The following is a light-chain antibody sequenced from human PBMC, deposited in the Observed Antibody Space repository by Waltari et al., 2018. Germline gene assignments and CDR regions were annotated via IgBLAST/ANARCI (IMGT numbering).Light chain of an antibody. Sequence: QSALTQPASVSGSPGQSITISFPGTSSDIGAYNFVSWYQKHPGNAPKVMIYDVNNRPSGVSSRFSGSKSGNTASLTISGLQAEDEADYYCSSYTTGSTRYVFGSGTKVTVL. CDR2: DVN. J-gene: IGLJ1*01. V-gene: IGLV2-14*03. CDR3: SSYTTGSTRYV. CDR1: SSDIGAYNF.